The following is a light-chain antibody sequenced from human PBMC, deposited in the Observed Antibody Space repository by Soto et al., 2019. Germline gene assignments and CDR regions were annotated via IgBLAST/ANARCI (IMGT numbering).Light chain of an antibody. CDR1: QSVSSTY. CDR2: EAS. J-gene: IGKJ2*01. V-gene: IGKV3-20*01. CDR3: LQFDISPLYT. Sequence: EIVLTQSPGTLSLSPGERATLSCRASQSVSSTYVAWYQQKPGQTPKPLIYEASTRAAGVPDRFSGSGSGTDYTLTIDRLEPEDFAVYYCLQFDISPLYTFGQGTKVDIK.